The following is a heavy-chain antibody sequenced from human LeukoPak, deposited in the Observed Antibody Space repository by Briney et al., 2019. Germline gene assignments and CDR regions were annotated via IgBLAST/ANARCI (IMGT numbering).Heavy chain of an antibody. J-gene: IGHJ4*02. CDR2: ISSSGSTT. V-gene: IGHV3-11*01. CDR3: AKGRIAVAVFDY. CDR1: GFTFSDYF. D-gene: IGHD6-19*01. Sequence: GGSLRLSCAASGFTFSDYFMTWIRQAPGKGLEWVSYISSSGSTTYYADSVKGRFTISRDNSKNTLYLQMNSLRAEDTAVYYCAKGRIAVAVFDYWGQGTLVTVSS.